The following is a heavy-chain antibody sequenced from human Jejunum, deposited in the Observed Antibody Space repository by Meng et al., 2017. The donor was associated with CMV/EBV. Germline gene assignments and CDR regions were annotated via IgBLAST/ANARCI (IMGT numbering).Heavy chain of an antibody. Sequence: YAMSWVRQAPGKGLEWVSAISGSGGSTYYADSVKGRFTISRDNSKNTLYLQMNSLRAEDTAVYYCAKGGGGYCSGGSCYLSKPFDYWGQGTLVTVSS. D-gene: IGHD2-15*01. CDR3: AKGGGGYCSGGSCYLSKPFDY. J-gene: IGHJ4*02. V-gene: IGHV3-23*01. CDR1: YA. CDR2: ISGSGGST.